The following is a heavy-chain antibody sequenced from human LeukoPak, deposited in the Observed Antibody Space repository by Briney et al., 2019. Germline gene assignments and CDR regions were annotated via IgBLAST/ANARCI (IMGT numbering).Heavy chain of an antibody. CDR1: GFTFSRYA. CDR2: LSGSGGST. V-gene: IGHV3-23*01. CDR3: AKDRGYYDSVGYGFDI. J-gene: IGHJ3*02. D-gene: IGHD3-22*01. Sequence: GGSLRLSCAASGFTFSRYAMSWLRHPPGKGLEWVSALSGSGGSTYYADYVKGRFTISRDNSKNMLYLQMNSLRAEDTAVYYCAKDRGYYDSVGYGFDIWGQGTMVTVSS.